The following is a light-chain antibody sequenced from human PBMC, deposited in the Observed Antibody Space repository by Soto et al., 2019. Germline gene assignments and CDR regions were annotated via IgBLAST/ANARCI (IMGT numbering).Light chain of an antibody. J-gene: IGKJ5*01. CDR1: ETVSSY. Sequence: DSVLTQYPVTQCLSPGDRATLSARASETVSSYLLWYYQKPGQEPRLLIYDASKRATGIPDRFSGSGSETDFTLTISSLEPEDLGVYYCLHRMNWPLTFGQGTRLE. CDR2: DAS. CDR3: LHRMNWPLT. V-gene: IGKV3-11*01.